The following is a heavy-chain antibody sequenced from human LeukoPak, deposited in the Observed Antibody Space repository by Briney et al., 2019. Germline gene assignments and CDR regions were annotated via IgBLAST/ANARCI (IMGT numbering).Heavy chain of an antibody. CDR3: AREGYNWNYEHAFDI. J-gene: IGHJ3*02. D-gene: IGHD1-7*01. CDR1: GGSISSGGYY. V-gene: IGHV4-61*02. CDR2: VYTSGST. Sequence: SETLSLTCTVSGGSISSGGYYWSWIRQPAGKGLEWIGRVYTSGSTNYNPSLKSRVTMSVDTSKKQLSLKLTSVTAADTAVYYCAREGYNWNYEHAFDIWGQGTMVTVSS.